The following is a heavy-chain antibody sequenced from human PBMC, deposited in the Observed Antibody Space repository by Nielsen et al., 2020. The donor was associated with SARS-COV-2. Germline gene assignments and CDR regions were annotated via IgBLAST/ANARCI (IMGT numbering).Heavy chain of an antibody. D-gene: IGHD2-15*01. CDR2: ISGYNGDT. CDR3: ARDCSGGPCYATY. J-gene: IGHJ4*02. V-gene: IGHV1-18*04. CDR1: GYTFTNYG. Sequence: ASVKVSCKASGYTFTNYGISWVRQAPGQGLEWMGWISGYNGDTNYAQKFQGRVTMTTDTSASTAYMEIRGLTSDDTAVYYCARDCSGGPCYATYWGQGTLVTVSS.